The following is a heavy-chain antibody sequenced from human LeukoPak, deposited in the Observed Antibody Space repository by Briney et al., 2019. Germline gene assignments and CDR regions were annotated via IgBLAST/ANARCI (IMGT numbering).Heavy chain of an antibody. CDR3: ARDRYYYDSSGYEQDAFDI. Sequence: PGGSLRLSCAASGFTFSNYAMNWVRQAPGKGLEWVSSISRSGGSTFYADSVKGRFTISRDNAKNSLYLQMNSLRAEDTAVYYCARDRYYYDSSGYEQDAFDIWGQGTMVTVSS. CDR1: GFTFSNYA. V-gene: IGHV3-23*01. J-gene: IGHJ3*02. D-gene: IGHD3-22*01. CDR2: ISRSGGST.